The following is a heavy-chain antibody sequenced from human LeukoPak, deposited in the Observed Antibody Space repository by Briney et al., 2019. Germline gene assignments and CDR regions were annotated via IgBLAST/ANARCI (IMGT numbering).Heavy chain of an antibody. J-gene: IGHJ4*02. CDR2: INPNSGGT. CDR3: ARDPGPERILVPQGFDY. V-gene: IGHV1-2*02. D-gene: IGHD1-14*01. Sequence: GASVKVSCKASGYTFTGYYMHWVRQAPGQGLEWMGWINPNSGGTNYAQKFQGRVTMTRDTSISTAYMELSRLRSDDTAVYYCARDPGPERILVPQGFDYWGQGTLVTVSS. CDR1: GYTFTGYY.